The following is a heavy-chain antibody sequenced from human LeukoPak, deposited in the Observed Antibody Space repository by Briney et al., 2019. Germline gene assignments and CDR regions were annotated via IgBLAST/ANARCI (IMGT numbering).Heavy chain of an antibody. CDR2: IWYDGSSK. Sequence: PEGSLRLSCAASGFTFSSYGMHWVRQAPGQGLEWVAVIWYDGSSKYYADSVKGRFTITRDNSKNTLYLQMNSLRAEDTAVYYCAKHNSGSYALDYWGQGTLVTVSS. D-gene: IGHD1-26*01. CDR3: AKHNSGSYALDY. V-gene: IGHV3-33*06. J-gene: IGHJ4*02. CDR1: GFTFSSYG.